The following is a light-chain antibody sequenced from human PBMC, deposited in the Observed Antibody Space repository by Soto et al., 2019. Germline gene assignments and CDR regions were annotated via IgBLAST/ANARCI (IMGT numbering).Light chain of an antibody. V-gene: IGLV2-8*01. CDR3: SSYGGSNNV. Sequence: LTQPPSASGTPGQTVTISCTGTNSDVGGYNYVSWYQQHPGKAPKLMIYEVSELASGVPDRFSGSKSGNTASLTVSGLQTEDEADYNCSSYGGSNNVFGTGTKVTVL. CDR2: EVS. CDR1: NSDVGGYNY. J-gene: IGLJ1*01.